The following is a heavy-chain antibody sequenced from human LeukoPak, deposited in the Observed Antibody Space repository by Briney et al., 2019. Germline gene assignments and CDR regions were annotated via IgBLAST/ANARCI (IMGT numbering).Heavy chain of an antibody. V-gene: IGHV4-34*01. CDR2: INHSGST. J-gene: IGHJ4*02. D-gene: IGHD3-22*01. CDR3: ARPAYRYYYDGVDY. CDR1: GGSFSGYY. Sequence: PSETLSLTCAAYGGSFSGYYWSWIRQPPGKGLEWIGEINHSGSTNYNPSLKSRVTISVDTSKNQFSLKLSSVTAADTAVYYCARPAYRYYYDGVDYWGQGTLVTVSS.